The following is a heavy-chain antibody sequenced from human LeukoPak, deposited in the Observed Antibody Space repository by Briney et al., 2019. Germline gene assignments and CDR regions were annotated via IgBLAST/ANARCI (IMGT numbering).Heavy chain of an antibody. CDR2: IIPILGIA. Sequence: GASVKVSCKASGGTFSSYAISWVRQAPGQGLEWMGRIIPILGIANYAQKFQGRVTITADKSTSTAYMERSSLRFEDTAVYYCARSVVANEENWFDPWGQGTLVTVSS. CDR3: ARSVVANEENWFDP. V-gene: IGHV1-69*04. J-gene: IGHJ5*02. D-gene: IGHD5-12*01. CDR1: GGTFSSYA.